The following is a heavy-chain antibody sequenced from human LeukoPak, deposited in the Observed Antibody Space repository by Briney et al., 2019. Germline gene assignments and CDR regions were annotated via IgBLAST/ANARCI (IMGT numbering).Heavy chain of an antibody. CDR1: GYTFTDYY. D-gene: IGHD6-13*01. J-gene: IGHJ4*02. CDR2: INPDSGGT. CDR3: ARDLSVAAVDY. V-gene: IGHV1-2*02. Sequence: GASVKVSCKASGYTFTDYYMHWVRQAPGQGLEWMGWINPDSGGTNYAQKFQGRVTMNRDTSSSTAYMDLSRLISDDTAVYYCARDLSVAAVDYWGQGTLVTVSS.